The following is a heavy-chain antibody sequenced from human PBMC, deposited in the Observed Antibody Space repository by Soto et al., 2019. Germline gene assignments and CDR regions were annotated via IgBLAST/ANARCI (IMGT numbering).Heavy chain of an antibody. J-gene: IGHJ6*02. CDR3: ARNGTCRXSPSHYAGMXV. Sequence: ASVKVSCKASGGFSDFIITWVRQTPGQGLEWMVRIVPMLGTATYAEKFQGRVTISGTGSTRTVYVGLTSLRSEDTAVXYSARNGTCRXSPSHYAGMXVWGQGTTVTVS. CDR2: IVPMLGTA. CDR1: GGFSDFI. D-gene: IGHD1-1*01. V-gene: IGHV1-69*08.